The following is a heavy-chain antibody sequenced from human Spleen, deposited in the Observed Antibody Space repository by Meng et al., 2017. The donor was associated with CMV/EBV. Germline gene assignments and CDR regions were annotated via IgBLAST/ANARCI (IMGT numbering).Heavy chain of an antibody. CDR2: ISYDGSNK. Sequence: GESLKISCAASGFTFSSYAMHWVRQAPGKGLEWVAVISYDGSNKYYADSVKGRFTISRDTPKNSVYLQMNSLRAEDTAVYYCVREDYGDYFFDTWGQGTLVTVSS. CDR3: VREDYGDYFFDT. J-gene: IGHJ4*02. CDR1: GFTFSSYA. V-gene: IGHV3-30*04. D-gene: IGHD4-17*01.